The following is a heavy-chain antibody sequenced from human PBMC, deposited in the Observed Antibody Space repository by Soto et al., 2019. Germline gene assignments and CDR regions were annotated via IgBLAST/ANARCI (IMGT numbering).Heavy chain of an antibody. CDR1: GVSFRGYY. D-gene: IGHD4-17*01. CDR3: ARGRSKTTVTTSPKTYYYYYGMDV. V-gene: IGHV4-34*01. Sequence: TSETLSLSCAVYGVSFRGYYWGWFRRPPGKGLEWIGEINHRGSTNYNPSLKSRVTISVDTSKNQSSLKLSSVTAADTAVYYCARGRSKTTVTTSPKTYYYYYGMDVWGQGTTVTVSS. CDR2: INHRGST. J-gene: IGHJ6*02.